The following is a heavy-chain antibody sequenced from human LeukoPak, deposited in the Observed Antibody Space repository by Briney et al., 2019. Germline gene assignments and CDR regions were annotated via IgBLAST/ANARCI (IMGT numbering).Heavy chain of an antibody. CDR1: GYSFSSYW. Sequence: GESLKISCKGSGYSFSSYWIGWVRQMPGKGLEWMGIIYPTDSDTRYSPSFQGQVTISADKSISTAYLQWSSLRASDTAVYYCVRQPTTNPPFDSWGQGTLVTVSS. D-gene: IGHD1-1*01. CDR2: IYPTDSDT. J-gene: IGHJ4*02. V-gene: IGHV5-51*01. CDR3: VRQPTTNPPFDS.